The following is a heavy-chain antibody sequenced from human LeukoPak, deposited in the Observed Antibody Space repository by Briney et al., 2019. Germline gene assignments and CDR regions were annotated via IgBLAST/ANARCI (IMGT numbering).Heavy chain of an antibody. Sequence: SETLSLTCAVYGGSFSGYYWSWIRQPPGKGLEWIGEINHSGSTNYNPSLKSRVTISVDTSKNQFSLKLSSVTAADTAVYYCARGSRFLEWLLISSYSMDVWGQGSTVTVSS. CDR1: GGSFSGYY. D-gene: IGHD3-3*01. J-gene: IGHJ6*02. CDR3: ARGSRFLEWLLISSYSMDV. V-gene: IGHV4-34*01. CDR2: INHSGST.